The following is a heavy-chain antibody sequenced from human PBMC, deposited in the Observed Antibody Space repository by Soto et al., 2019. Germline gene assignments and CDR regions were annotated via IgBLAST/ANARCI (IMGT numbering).Heavy chain of an antibody. D-gene: IGHD3-22*01. CDR2: IIPILGIA. V-gene: IGHV1-69*02. CDR1: GGTFSSYT. CDR3: ARAYYYDGGVYYLDYYHRGRAV. Sequence: QVQLVQSGAEVKKPGSSVKVSCKASGGTFSSYTISWVRQAPGQGLEWMGRIIPILGIANYAQKFQGRVTITADKSTSTAYMERRSLRSEDTAVYYCARAYYYDGGVYYLDYYHRGRAVWGQGPTVTVPS. J-gene: IGHJ6*02.